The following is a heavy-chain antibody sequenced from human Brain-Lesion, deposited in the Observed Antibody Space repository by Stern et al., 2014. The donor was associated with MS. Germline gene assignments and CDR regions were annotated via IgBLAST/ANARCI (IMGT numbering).Heavy chain of an antibody. V-gene: IGHV3-7*01. J-gene: IGHJ6*02. CDR1: GFTFGNYW. CDR2: IKEDGTEK. D-gene: IGHD3-3*01. Sequence: EVQLVESGGGLVQPGGSLTISCTAAGFTFGNYWMTWVRQAPGKGLEWVANIKEDGTEKIYVDSVKGRFTISRDNARNSLYLQMNSLRVEDTALYYCARVYNTIYGIVTQRGSGMDVWGQGTTVIVSS. CDR3: ARVYNTIYGIVTQRGSGMDV.